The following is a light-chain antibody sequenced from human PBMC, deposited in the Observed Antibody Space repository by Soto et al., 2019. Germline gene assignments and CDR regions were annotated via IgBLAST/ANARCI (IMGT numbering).Light chain of an antibody. CDR2: DAS. CDR1: QCISSW. Sequence: DIQMTQSPSTLSASVGDRVTITCRASQCISSWLAWYQQKPGKAPKLLIYDASSLESGVPSRFSGSGSGTEFTLTISSLQPDDFATYYCQQYNSYSPLLTFGGGTKVEIK. J-gene: IGKJ4*01. V-gene: IGKV1-5*01. CDR3: QQYNSYSPLLT.